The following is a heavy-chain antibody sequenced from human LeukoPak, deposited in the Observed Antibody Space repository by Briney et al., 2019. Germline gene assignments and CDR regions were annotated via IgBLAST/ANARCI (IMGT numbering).Heavy chain of an antibody. D-gene: IGHD5-18*01. CDR1: GYTFTSYD. CDR2: MNPNSGNT. J-gene: IGHJ5*02. Sequence: ASVKVSCKASGYTFTSYDINWVRQATGQGLEWMGWMNPNSGNTGYAQKFQGRVTMTRNTSISTAYMELSSLRSEDTAVYYCARGPPTTYSYGLKWFDPWGQGTLATVSS. CDR3: ARGPPTTYSYGLKWFDP. V-gene: IGHV1-8*01.